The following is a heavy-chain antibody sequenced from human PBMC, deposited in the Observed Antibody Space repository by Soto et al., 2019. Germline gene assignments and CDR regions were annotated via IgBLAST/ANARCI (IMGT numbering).Heavy chain of an antibody. CDR1: GFSFSSYA. CDR2: IWYDGSNK. J-gene: IGHJ4*02. Sequence: QVQLVESGGGVVQPGRSLRLSCAASGFSFSSYAMHWVRQAPGKGLEWVAVIWYDGSNKYYADSVKGRFTISRDNSKDTLYLQMNSLRAEDTAVYYCARDRRAATANHFGYWGQGTLVTVSS. V-gene: IGHV3-33*01. D-gene: IGHD2-21*02. CDR3: ARDRRAATANHFGY.